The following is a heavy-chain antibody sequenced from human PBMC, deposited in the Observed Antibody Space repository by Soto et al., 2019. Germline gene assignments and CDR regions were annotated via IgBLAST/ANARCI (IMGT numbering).Heavy chain of an antibody. V-gene: IGHV3-33*03. CDR1: GFTFSSYG. CDR2: IWYDGSNK. J-gene: IGHJ3*02. D-gene: IGHD4-17*01. Sequence: GGSLRLSCAASGFTFSSYGMHWVRQAPGKGLEWVAVIWYDGSNKYYADSVKGRFTISRDNAKNSLYLQMNSLRAEDTAVYYCATGDYGDLDAFDIWGQGTMVTVSS. CDR3: ATGDYGDLDAFDI.